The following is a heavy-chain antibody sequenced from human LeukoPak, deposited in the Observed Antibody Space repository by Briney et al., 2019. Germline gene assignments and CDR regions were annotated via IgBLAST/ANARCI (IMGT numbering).Heavy chain of an antibody. V-gene: IGHV1-18*01. CDR2: ISAYNGNT. J-gene: IGHJ6*03. D-gene: IGHD3-3*01. Sequence: ASVKVSCKASGYTFTSYGISWVRQAPGQGLEWMGWISAYNGNTNYAQKLQGRVTMTTDTSTSTAYMELRSLRSDDTAVYYCAGAYNVLRFLEWPNPDDYMDVWGKGTTVTVSS. CDR1: GYTFTSYG. CDR3: AGAYNVLRFLEWPNPDDYMDV.